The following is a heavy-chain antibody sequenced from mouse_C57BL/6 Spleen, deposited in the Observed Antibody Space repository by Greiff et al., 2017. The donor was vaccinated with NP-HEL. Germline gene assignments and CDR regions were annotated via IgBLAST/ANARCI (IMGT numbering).Heavy chain of an antibody. J-gene: IGHJ4*01. V-gene: IGHV2-5*01. D-gene: IGHD1-1*01. CDR1: GFSLTSYG. Sequence: VMLVESGPGLVQPSQSLSITCTVSGFSLTSYGVHWVRQSPGKGLEWLGVIWRGGSTDYNAAFMSRLSITKDNSKSQVFFKMNSLQADDTAIYYCAKNYGSSSYAMDYWGQGTSVTVSS. CDR3: AKNYGSSSYAMDY. CDR2: IWRGGST.